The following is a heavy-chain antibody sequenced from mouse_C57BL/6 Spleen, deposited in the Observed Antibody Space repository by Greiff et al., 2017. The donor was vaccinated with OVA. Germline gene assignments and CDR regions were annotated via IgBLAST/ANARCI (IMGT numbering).Heavy chain of an antibody. CDR1: GFTFSDYG. CDR3: ARHENLQGGFAY. D-gene: IGHD5-1*01. CDR2: ISNLAYSI. J-gene: IGHJ3*01. V-gene: IGHV5-15*01. Sequence: EVMLVESGGGLVQPGGSLKLSCAASGFTFSDYGMAWVRQAPRKGPEWVAFISNLAYSIYYADTVTGRFTISRENAKNTLYLEMSSLRSEDTAMYYCARHENLQGGFAYWGQGTLVTVSA.